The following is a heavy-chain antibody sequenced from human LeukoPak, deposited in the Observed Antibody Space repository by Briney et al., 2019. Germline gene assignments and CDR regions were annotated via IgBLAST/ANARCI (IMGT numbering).Heavy chain of an antibody. D-gene: IGHD3-22*01. CDR3: ARTSHYYDSSGFDFDY. CDR1: GGSISSSSYY. Sequence: SETLSLTGTVSGGSISSSSYYWGWIRQPPGKGLEWIGSIYYSGSTYYNPSLKSRVTISVDTSKHQFSLKLSSVTAADTAVYYCARTSHYYDSSGFDFDYWGQGTLVTVSS. J-gene: IGHJ4*02. V-gene: IGHV4-39*01. CDR2: IYYSGST.